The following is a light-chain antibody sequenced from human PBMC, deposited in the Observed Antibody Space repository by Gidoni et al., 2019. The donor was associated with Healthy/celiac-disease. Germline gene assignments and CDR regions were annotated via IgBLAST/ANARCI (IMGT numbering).Light chain of an antibody. V-gene: IGLV2-14*01. CDR2: DVT. CDR3: SSYTSSSTRV. J-gene: IGLJ3*02. CDR1: SSDVGDYDS. Sequence: QSALTQPASVSGSPGPSITISCTGTSSDVGDYDSVSWYQQLPGKAPKLMIYDVTNRPSGVSNRFSGSKSGNTASLTISGLQAEDEADYYCSSYTSSSTRVFGGGTKLTVL.